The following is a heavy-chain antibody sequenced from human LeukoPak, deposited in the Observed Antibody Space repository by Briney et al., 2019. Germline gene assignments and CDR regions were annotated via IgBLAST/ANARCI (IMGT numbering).Heavy chain of an antibody. Sequence: PGKSLRLSCAASGFTLSSHGMHWVRQAPGKGLEWVALISYDGDIKYYADSMKGRFTISKDNSKNTLYLQMNSLRIEDTAVYYCARETDSSSWFYFDYWGQGTLVTVSS. CDR3: ARETDSSSWFYFDY. CDR2: ISYDGDIK. D-gene: IGHD6-13*01. V-gene: IGHV3-30*03. CDR1: GFTLSSHG. J-gene: IGHJ4*02.